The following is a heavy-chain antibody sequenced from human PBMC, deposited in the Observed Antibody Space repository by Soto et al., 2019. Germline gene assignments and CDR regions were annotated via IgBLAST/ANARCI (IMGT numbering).Heavy chain of an antibody. V-gene: IGHV3-33*01. CDR1: GFTFSSYG. CDR3: ARGSTPVSGYDSDYDYVWATNRTGPSDY. CDR2: IWYDGSNK. Sequence: GGSLRLSCAASGFTFSSYGMHWVRQAPGKGLEWVAVIWYDGSNKYYADSVKGRFTISRDNSKNTLYLQMNSLRAEDTAVYYCARGSTPVSGYDSDYDYVWATNRTGPSDYWGQGTLVTVSS. D-gene: IGHD3-16*01. J-gene: IGHJ4*02.